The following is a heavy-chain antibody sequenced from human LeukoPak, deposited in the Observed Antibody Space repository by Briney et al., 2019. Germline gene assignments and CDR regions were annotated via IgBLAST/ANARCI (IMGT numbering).Heavy chain of an antibody. D-gene: IGHD6-13*01. CDR3: ARGSRKQQLGY. V-gene: IGHV4-61*01. CDR1: GGSVSSNSNY. Sequence: SETLSLTCTVSGGSVSSNSNYWSWIRQPPGKGLEWIGYIYYSGSTNYNPSLKSRVTISVDTSKNQFSLKLSSVTAADTAVYYCARGSRKQQLGYWGQGTLVTVSS. CDR2: IYYSGST. J-gene: IGHJ4*02.